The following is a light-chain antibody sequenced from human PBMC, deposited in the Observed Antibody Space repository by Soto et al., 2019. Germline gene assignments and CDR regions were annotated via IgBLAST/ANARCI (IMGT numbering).Light chain of an antibody. CDR1: QSISSW. Sequence: DIQMTQSPSTLSASVGDRVTITCRASQSISSWLAWYQQKPGKAPKLLIYDAYSLESGVPSRFSGSGSGKELTLTISSLKSDDFAASYCQHRGTFDHGTKVDIK. CDR3: QHRGT. J-gene: IGKJ2*01. CDR2: DAY. V-gene: IGKV1-5*01.